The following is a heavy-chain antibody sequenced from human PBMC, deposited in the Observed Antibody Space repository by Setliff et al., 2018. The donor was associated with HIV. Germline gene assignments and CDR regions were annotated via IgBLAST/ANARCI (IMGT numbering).Heavy chain of an antibody. CDR2: ITPMFGTA. V-gene: IGHV1-69*13. Sequence: SVKVSCKASGGTFSSFGISWVRQAPGQGLEWMGGITPMFGTAKCAQKFQGRVTITADESTSTVYMEMSSLRSEDTAVYYCAASTEMVTFGYSYYYMDVWGKGTTVTVSS. J-gene: IGHJ6*03. CDR1: GGTFSSFG. D-gene: IGHD3-16*01. CDR3: AASTEMVTFGYSYYYMDV.